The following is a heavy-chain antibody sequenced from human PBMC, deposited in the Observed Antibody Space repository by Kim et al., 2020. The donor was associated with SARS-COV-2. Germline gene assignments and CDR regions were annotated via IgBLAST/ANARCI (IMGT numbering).Heavy chain of an antibody. CDR2: IWYDGSLK. D-gene: IGHD6-13*01. Sequence: GGSLRLSCAASGFIFNDYGMHWVRQAPGKGLEWVALIWYDGSLKYYADSVKGRFTISRDNSNNTLYLQMNSLRVEDTAAYYCATTLGESIIASNRAVGRGWFDPWGQGTLVTVSS. CDR1: GFIFNDYG. CDR3: ATTLGESIIASNRAVGRGWFDP. V-gene: IGHV3-33*03. J-gene: IGHJ5*02.